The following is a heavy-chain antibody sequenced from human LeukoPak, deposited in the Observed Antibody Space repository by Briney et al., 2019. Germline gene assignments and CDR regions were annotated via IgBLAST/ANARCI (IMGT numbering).Heavy chain of an antibody. J-gene: IGHJ4*02. CDR3: ASVPLY. CDR1: GGSISSYY. V-gene: IGHV4-59*01. CDR2: IYYSGSTRST. Sequence: SETLSLTCTVSGGSISSYYWSWIRQPPGKGLEWIGYIYYSGSTRSTDYNPSLKSRVTISLDTSKNQFSLKLISVTAADTAVYYCASVPLYWGQGTLVTVSS. D-gene: IGHD6-6*01.